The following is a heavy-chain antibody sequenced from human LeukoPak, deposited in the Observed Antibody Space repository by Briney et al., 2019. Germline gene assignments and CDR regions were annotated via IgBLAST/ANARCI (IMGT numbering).Heavy chain of an antibody. D-gene: IGHD3-10*01. Sequence: GGPLTLPCAASGFPFSSYSMNWVRHAPGKGLECVSSISSSSSYIYYAHSEKGRLTISRDNAKNSLYLQMNSLRDEDTAVYYCAGDFSLFTGGSGELDYWGQGTLVTVSS. J-gene: IGHJ4*02. CDR2: ISSSSSYI. CDR1: GFPFSSYS. CDR3: AGDFSLFTGGSGELDY. V-gene: IGHV3-21*01.